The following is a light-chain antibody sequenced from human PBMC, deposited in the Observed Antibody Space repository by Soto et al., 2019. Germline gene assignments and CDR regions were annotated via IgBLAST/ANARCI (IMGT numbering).Light chain of an antibody. Sequence: EIGMTQSPCTLSVSTGERASLSCRASQTVTTNLAWYQQKPGQAPRLLVYGASTRATGVPARFSGSGSGAEFTLTISSLQSEDFAVYYCQQYNNWPPITFGQGTRLEIK. J-gene: IGKJ5*01. CDR3: QQYNNWPPIT. CDR1: QTVTTN. CDR2: GAS. V-gene: IGKV3-15*01.